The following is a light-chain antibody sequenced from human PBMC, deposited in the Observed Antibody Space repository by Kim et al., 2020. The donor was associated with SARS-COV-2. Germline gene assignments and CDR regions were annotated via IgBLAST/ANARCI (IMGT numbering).Light chain of an antibody. CDR1: QGIRND. V-gene: IGKV1-6*01. CDR3: LQHHTYPYT. J-gene: IGKJ2*01. Sequence: AIQMIQSPSSLSASVGDRVTITCRASQGIRNDLAWCQQKPGKAPKLLIFGASNLQSDVPSRFSGSGSGTDFTLTISSLQPEDFATYYCLQHHTYPYTFGQGTKLEI. CDR2: GAS.